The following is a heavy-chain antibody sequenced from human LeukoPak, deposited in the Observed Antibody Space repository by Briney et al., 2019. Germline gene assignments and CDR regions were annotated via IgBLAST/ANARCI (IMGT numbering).Heavy chain of an antibody. CDR1: GSMFSNYW. V-gene: IGHV3-7*01. CDR2: INQDGSDK. CDR3: ARLGDSSGYYDY. D-gene: IGHD3-22*01. J-gene: IGHJ4*02. Sequence: PGGSLRLSCAGSGSMFSNYWMSWVRQAPGKGLEWVANINQDGSDKHYVDSVKGRFTTSRDSAKNSLYLQMNSLTAEDTAVYYCARLGDSSGYYDYWGQGTLVTVSS.